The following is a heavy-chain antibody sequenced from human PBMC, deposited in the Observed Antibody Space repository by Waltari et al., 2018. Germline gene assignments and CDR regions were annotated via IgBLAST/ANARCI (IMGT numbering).Heavy chain of an antibody. Sequence: EVQLVQSGAEVKQPGESLTISCTGSGYSFTSYWIGWVRQLPGKGLEWMGIIYPGDSDTRYSPSFQGQVTISADKSISTAYLQWSSLKASDTAMYYCARLNKKLVVTPEGYFDYWGQGTLVTVSS. CDR2: IYPGDSDT. CDR3: ARLNKKLVVTPEGYFDY. D-gene: IGHD3-22*01. V-gene: IGHV5-51*03. J-gene: IGHJ4*02. CDR1: GYSFTSYW.